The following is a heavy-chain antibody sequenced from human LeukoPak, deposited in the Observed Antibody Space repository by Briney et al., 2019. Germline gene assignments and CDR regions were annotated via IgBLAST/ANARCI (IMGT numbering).Heavy chain of an antibody. J-gene: IGHJ6*04. V-gene: IGHV3-64D*06. CDR1: GFTFSNYA. Sequence: GGSLTLSCSASGFTFSNYAMHWVRQAPGKGLEYVSAISSNGGITYCADSVKGGFTISRDNSKNTLYLQMSSLRVEDTAVYYCVKDYYYGSGSFLPRMDVWGKGTTVTVSS. CDR3: VKDYYYGSGSFLPRMDV. D-gene: IGHD3-10*01. CDR2: ISSNGGIT.